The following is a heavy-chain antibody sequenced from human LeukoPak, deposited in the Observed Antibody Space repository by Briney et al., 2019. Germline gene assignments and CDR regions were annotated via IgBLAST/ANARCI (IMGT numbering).Heavy chain of an antibody. V-gene: IGHV3-23*01. D-gene: IGHD3-10*01. Sequence: GGPLRLSCAASGFTFNNYVMSWVRQAPGRGLEWVSGIDYAGGSTNYAGSVQGRFTVSRDNSKNTLYLQMNSLRAEDTAIYYCAATRVCGGVLLRPNCLYFEDWGQGTLVTVSS. CDR2: IDYAGGST. J-gene: IGHJ4*02. CDR3: AATRVCGGVLLRPNCLYFED. CDR1: GFTFNNYV.